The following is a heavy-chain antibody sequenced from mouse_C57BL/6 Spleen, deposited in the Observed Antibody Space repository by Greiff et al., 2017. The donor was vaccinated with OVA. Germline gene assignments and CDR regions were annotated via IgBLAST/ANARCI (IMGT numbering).Heavy chain of an antibody. CDR2: IRSKSNNYAT. Sequence: EVKLEESGGGLVQPKGSLKLSCAASGFSFNTYAMNWVRQAPGKGLEWVARIRSKSNNYATYYADSVKDRFTISRDDSESMLYLQMNNLKTEDTAMYYCVRRGGNYGGYFDVWGTGTTVTVSS. V-gene: IGHV10-1*01. J-gene: IGHJ1*03. CDR1: GFSFNTYA. D-gene: IGHD2-1*01. CDR3: VRRGGNYGGYFDV.